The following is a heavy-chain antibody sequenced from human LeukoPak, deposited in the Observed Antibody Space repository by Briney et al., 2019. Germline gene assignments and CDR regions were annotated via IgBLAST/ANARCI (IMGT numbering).Heavy chain of an antibody. CDR2: IYHTGST. J-gene: IGHJ4*02. CDR3: ARRGRNSSGWQDYL. CDR1: GGSISSYY. Sequence: PSETLSLTCTVSGGSISSYYWSWIRQPPGKGLEWIANIYHTGSTNYNPSLSSRVTISIDTAKNQFSLKLTSVTATDTAVYYCARRGRNSSGWQDYLWGQGTLVTVSS. V-gene: IGHV4-59*01. D-gene: IGHD6-25*01.